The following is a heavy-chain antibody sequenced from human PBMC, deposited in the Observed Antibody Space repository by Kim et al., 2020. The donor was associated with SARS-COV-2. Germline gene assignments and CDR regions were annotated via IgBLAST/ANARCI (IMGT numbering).Heavy chain of an antibody. D-gene: IGHD6-6*01. V-gene: IGHV3-33*01. J-gene: IGHJ6*02. CDR1: GFTFSSYG. CDR3: ARIAARRDYYYYYGMDV. Sequence: GGSLRLSCAASGFTFSSYGMHWVRQAPGKGLEWVAVIWYDGSNKYYADSVKGRFTISRDNSKNTLYLQMNSLRAEDTAVYYCARIAARRDYYYYYGMDVWGQGTTVTVSS. CDR2: IWYDGSNK.